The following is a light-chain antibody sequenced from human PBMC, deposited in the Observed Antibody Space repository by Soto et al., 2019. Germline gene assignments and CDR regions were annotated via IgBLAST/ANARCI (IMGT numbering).Light chain of an antibody. CDR1: NSNIGNKY. V-gene: IGLV1-47*01. Sequence: QSVLTQPPSASGTPGQRVTISFSGSNSNIGNKYVYWYQQLPGTAPKLLMYRNNHRPSGVPDRFSGSKSGTSASLAISGLRYEDEGDYYCAAWDDGVGGPAFGGGTKLTVL. J-gene: IGLJ3*02. CDR3: AAWDDGVGGPA. CDR2: RNN.